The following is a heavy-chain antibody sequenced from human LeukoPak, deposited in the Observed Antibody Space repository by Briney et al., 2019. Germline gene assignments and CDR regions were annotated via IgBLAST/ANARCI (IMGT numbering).Heavy chain of an antibody. V-gene: IGHV3-21*01. CDR2: VGRDGSI. Sequence: GGSLRLSCVASGFTFNTYTMNWVRQAPGKGLEWISCVGRDGSIHYADSVKGRITISRDNAKNSLFLQMNSLRAEDTAIYYCARRYYDTTGYAFDVWGQGTMVTVSS. CDR3: ARRYYDTTGYAFDV. J-gene: IGHJ3*01. D-gene: IGHD3-22*01. CDR1: GFTFNTYT.